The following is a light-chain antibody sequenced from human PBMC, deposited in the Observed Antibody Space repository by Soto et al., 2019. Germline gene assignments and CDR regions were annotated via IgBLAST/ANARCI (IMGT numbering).Light chain of an antibody. Sequence: DIQMTQSPSTLSASVGDRVTVTCRASQSISSWLAWYQQKPGKAPKLLIYDASSLESGVLSRFSGSGSGAEFTLTISSLQPDDFATYYCQQYYSYSPFTFGPGTKVHI. CDR2: DAS. J-gene: IGKJ3*01. V-gene: IGKV1-5*01. CDR1: QSISSW. CDR3: QQYYSYSPFT.